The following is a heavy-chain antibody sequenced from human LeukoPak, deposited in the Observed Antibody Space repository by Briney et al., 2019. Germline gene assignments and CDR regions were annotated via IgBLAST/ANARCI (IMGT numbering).Heavy chain of an antibody. V-gene: IGHV3-23*01. CDR3: AKASSSWYSDFDY. CDR1: GFSLNNYA. D-gene: IGHD6-13*01. CDR2: ISASGGTT. J-gene: IGHJ4*02. Sequence: PGGSLRLSCAASGFSLNNYAMNWARQATGKGLEWVSAISASGGTTYNSDSVKGRFTISRDSAKNTLYLQINSLRAKDSAVYYCAKASSSWYSDFDYWGRGTLVTVSS.